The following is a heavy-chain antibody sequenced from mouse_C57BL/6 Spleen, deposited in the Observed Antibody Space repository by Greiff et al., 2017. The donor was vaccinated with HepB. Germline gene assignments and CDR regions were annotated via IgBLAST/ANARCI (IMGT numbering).Heavy chain of an antibody. CDR1: GFTFSSYA. V-gene: IGHV5-4*01. Sequence: EVQVVESGGGLVKPGGSLKLSCAASGFTFSSYAMSWVRQTPEKRLEWVATISDGGSYTYYPDNVKGRFTISRDNAKNNLYLQMSHLKSEDTAMYYCARDLLRSFYAMDYWGQGTSVTVSS. J-gene: IGHJ4*01. CDR2: ISDGGSYT. CDR3: ARDLLRSFYAMDY. D-gene: IGHD1-1*01.